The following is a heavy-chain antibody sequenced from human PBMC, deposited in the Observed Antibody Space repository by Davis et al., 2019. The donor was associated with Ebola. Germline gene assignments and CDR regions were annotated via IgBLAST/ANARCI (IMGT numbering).Heavy chain of an antibody. J-gene: IGHJ4*02. CDR3: ARTLGYCSSTSCYSYYFDY. V-gene: IGHV1-18*01. Sequence: ASVQVSCKASGYTFTSYGISWVRQAPGQGLEWMGWISAYNGNTNYAQKLQGRVTMTTETSTSTAYMEMRSLRSDDTAVYYCARTLGYCSSTSCYSYYFDYWGQGTLVTVSS. CDR1: GYTFTSYG. CDR2: ISAYNGNT. D-gene: IGHD2-2*01.